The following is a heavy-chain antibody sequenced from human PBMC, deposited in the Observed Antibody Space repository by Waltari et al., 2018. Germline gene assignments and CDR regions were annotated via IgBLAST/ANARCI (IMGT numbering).Heavy chain of an antibody. Sequence: QVQLQQWGAGLLKPSETLSLTCAVYGGSFSGYYWSWIRQPPGKGLEWIGEINHSGSTNYNPSLKSRVTISVDTSKNQFSLKLSSVTAADTAVYYCARHLRYYYDSRLGPNSFDYWGQGTLVTVSS. CDR1: GGSFSGYY. V-gene: IGHV4-34*01. CDR3: ARHLRYYYDSRLGPNSFDY. J-gene: IGHJ4*02. CDR2: INHSGST. D-gene: IGHD3-22*01.